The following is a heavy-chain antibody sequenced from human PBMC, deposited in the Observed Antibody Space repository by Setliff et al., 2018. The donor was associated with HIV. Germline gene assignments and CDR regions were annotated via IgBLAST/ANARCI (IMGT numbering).Heavy chain of an antibody. V-gene: IGHV4-34*01. J-gene: IGHJ6*03. CDR1: GGTFSLHY. D-gene: IGHD2-21*02. CDR2: INHSGGT. Sequence: SETLSLTCAVSGGTFSLHYYTWIRQSPLRGLEWIGEINHSGGTRYNPSLRSRVTMSVDTSKNQFSLKVTSVTAADTAVYYCTRDLWGDDYYYNNMDVWGKGTTVTV. CDR3: TRDLWGDDYYYNNMDV.